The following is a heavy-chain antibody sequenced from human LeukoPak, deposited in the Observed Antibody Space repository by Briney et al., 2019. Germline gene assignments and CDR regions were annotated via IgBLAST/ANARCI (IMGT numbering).Heavy chain of an antibody. D-gene: IGHD2-21*01. CDR3: ARESRCAGDCYPDAFDI. J-gene: IGHJ3*02. V-gene: IGHV4-61*02. CDR2: IYTSGST. CDR1: GGSISSGSYY. Sequence: SQTLSLTCTVSGGSISSGSYYWSWIRQPAGKGLEWIGRIYTSGSTNYNPSLKSRVTISVDTSKNQFSLKLSSVTAADTAVYYCARESRCAGDCYPDAFDIWGQGTMVTVSS.